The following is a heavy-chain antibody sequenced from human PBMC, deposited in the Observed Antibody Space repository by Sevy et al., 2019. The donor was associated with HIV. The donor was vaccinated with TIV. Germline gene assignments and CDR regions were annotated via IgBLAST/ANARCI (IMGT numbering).Heavy chain of an antibody. CDR3: AKSGNIPVGIAAAGPYDAFFDS. J-gene: IGHJ4*02. CDR1: GFTFSGTA. Sequence: GGSLRLSCAASGFTFSGTAMSWVRQAPGKGLEWVSALRGSGLNTYYADSVKGRFTISRDNSKNTLYLQMNSLRAEDTAVYYCAKSGNIPVGIAAAGPYDAFFDSWGQGTLVTVSS. D-gene: IGHD6-25*01. V-gene: IGHV3-23*01. CDR2: LRGSGLNT.